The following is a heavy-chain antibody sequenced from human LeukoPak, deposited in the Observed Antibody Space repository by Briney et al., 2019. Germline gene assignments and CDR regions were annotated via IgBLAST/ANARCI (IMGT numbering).Heavy chain of an antibody. V-gene: IGHV3-11*04. CDR1: GFTFSDYY. CDR3: ARDAVVVVPAAMIYYYYGMDV. D-gene: IGHD2-2*01. J-gene: IGHJ6*02. CDR2: ISNTGSPM. Sequence: GGSLRLSCAASGFTFSDYYMSWIRQAPGKGLEWVSHISNTGSPMYYADSVKGRFTISRDNPKNSLFLQMNSLRAEDTAVYYCARDAVVVVPAAMIYYYYGMDVWGQGTTVTVSS.